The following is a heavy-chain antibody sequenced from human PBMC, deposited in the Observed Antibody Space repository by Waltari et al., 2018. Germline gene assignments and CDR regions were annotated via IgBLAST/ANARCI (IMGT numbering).Heavy chain of an antibody. Sequence: EIQLVQSGAEVKKPGATVKISCKVSGYTFTDYYMHWLQQAPGKGLEWMVLVDPEDGETIYAEKFQGRVTITADTSTDTAYMELSSLRSEDTAVYYCATGLERREYNWFDPWGQGTLVTVSS. D-gene: IGHD1-1*01. V-gene: IGHV1-69-2*01. J-gene: IGHJ5*02. CDR3: ATGLERREYNWFDP. CDR1: GYTFTDYY. CDR2: VDPEDGET.